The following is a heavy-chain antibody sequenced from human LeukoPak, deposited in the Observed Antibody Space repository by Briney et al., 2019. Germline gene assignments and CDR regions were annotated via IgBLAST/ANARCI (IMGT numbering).Heavy chain of an antibody. J-gene: IGHJ4*02. CDR3: AKGLGAGWGTYYFDY. V-gene: IGHV3-23*01. CDR2: ISGSGGST. D-gene: IGHD3-10*01. CDR1: GFSFSSYA. Sequence: GGSLRLSCAASGFSFSSYAMSWVRQAPGKGLEWVSAISGSGGSTYYADSVKGRFTISRDNSKNTLYLQMNSLRAEDTAVYYCAKGLGAGWGTYYFDYWGQGTLVTVSS.